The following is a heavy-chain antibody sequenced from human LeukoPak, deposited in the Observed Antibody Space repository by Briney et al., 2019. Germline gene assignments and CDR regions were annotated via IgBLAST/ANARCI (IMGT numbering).Heavy chain of an antibody. Sequence: TSETLSLTCTVSGYSISSGYYWGWIRQPPGQGLEWIGSIYHSGSTYYNPSLKSRVTISVDTSKNQFSLKLSSVTAADTAVYYCARDGGSYYYWGQGTLVTVSS. D-gene: IGHD1-26*01. V-gene: IGHV4-38-2*02. CDR2: IYHSGST. CDR1: GYSISSGYY. CDR3: ARDGGSYYY. J-gene: IGHJ4*02.